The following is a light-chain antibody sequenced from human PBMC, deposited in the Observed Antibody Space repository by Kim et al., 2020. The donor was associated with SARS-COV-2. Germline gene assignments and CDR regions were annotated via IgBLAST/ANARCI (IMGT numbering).Light chain of an antibody. V-gene: IGKV3-15*01. CDR1: VNTY. Sequence: VNTYLAWYQQKSGQAPRIVIYGASTRATGVPARFSGSGSGTDFTLSISSLQSEDFAVYYCQQYNTSPLTFGGGTKLEI. CDR2: GAS. CDR3: QQYNTSPLT. J-gene: IGKJ4*01.